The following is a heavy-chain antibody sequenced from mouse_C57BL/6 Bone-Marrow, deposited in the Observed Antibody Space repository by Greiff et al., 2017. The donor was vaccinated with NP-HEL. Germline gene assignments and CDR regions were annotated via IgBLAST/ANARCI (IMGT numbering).Heavy chain of an antibody. CDR3: ARDQEELGRGFAY. CDR1: GFTFSSYA. D-gene: IGHD4-1*01. Sequence: EVQGVESGGGLVKPGGSLKLSCAASGFTFSSYAMSWVRQTPEKRLEWVATISDGGSYTYYPDNVKGRFTNSRDNAKNNLYLQMSHLKSEDTAMYYCARDQEELGRGFAYWGQGTLVTVSA. CDR2: ISDGGSYT. V-gene: IGHV5-4*01. J-gene: IGHJ3*01.